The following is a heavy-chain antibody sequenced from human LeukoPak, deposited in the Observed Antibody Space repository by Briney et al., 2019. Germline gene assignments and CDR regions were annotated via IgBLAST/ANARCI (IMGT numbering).Heavy chain of an antibody. J-gene: IGHJ4*02. CDR3: ARYYDILTGYSNFDY. D-gene: IGHD3-9*01. CDR2: ISAYNGNT. CDR1: GYTFTSYG. Sequence: ASVKVSCKASGYTFTSYGISWVRQAPGQGLEWMGWISAYNGNTNYAQKLQGRVTMTTDTSTSTDYMELRSLRSDDTAVYYCARYYDILTGYSNFDYWGQGTLVTVSS. V-gene: IGHV1-18*01.